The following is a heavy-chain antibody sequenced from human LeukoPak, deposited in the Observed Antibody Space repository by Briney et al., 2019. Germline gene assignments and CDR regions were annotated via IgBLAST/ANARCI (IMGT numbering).Heavy chain of an antibody. Sequence: ASVKVSCKASGYTFTGYYMHWVRQAPGQGLEWMGWLNPNSGGTNYAQKFQGRVTMTRDTSISTAYMELSRLRSDDTAVYYCARDSGLLSSSSDWGQGTLVTVSS. J-gene: IGHJ4*02. CDR2: LNPNSGGT. V-gene: IGHV1-2*02. CDR3: ARDSGLLSSSSD. D-gene: IGHD6-6*01. CDR1: GYTFTGYY.